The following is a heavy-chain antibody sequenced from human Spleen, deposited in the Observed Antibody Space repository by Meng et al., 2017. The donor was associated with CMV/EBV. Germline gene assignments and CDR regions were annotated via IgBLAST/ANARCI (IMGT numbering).Heavy chain of an antibody. Sequence: GSLRLSCTVSGDSISSYYWSWIRQPPGKGLEWIGYIYYSGSTNYNPSLKSRVTISIDTSKNQFSLKLSSVTAADTAVYYCAGRYYGMDVWGQGITVTVSS. CDR1: GDSISSYY. J-gene: IGHJ6*02. V-gene: IGHV4-59*01. CDR2: IYYSGST. CDR3: AGRYYGMDV.